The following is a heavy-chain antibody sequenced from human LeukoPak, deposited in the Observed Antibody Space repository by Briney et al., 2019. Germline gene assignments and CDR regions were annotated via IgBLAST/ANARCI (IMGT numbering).Heavy chain of an antibody. CDR1: GFTFSDSY. D-gene: IGHD6-13*01. Sequence: GGSLRLSCAASGFTFSDSYMTWIRQAPGKGLEWVSYISNSGTSIFYADSVKGRFTTSRDNAKSSLYLQMNSLRAEDTALYYCARDATTATGWVYMDVWGKGTTVTISS. J-gene: IGHJ6*03. CDR3: ARDATTATGWVYMDV. V-gene: IGHV3-11*04. CDR2: ISNSGTSI.